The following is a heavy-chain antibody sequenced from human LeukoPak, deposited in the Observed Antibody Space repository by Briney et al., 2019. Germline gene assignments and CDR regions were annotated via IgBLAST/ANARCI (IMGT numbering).Heavy chain of an antibody. CDR1: GGSINSSTFY. D-gene: IGHD1-26*01. J-gene: IGHJ4*02. CDR2: IYYDGST. Sequence: SETLSLTCTVSGGSINSSTFYWGWVRQPPGKGLEWIGSIYYDGSTYYNPSLKSRVTISVATSTNHFSLKLTSVTAADTAVYFCARRSDSGSDDGEDYFDYWGQGTLVTVSS. CDR3: ARRSDSGSDDGEDYFDY. V-gene: IGHV4-39*02.